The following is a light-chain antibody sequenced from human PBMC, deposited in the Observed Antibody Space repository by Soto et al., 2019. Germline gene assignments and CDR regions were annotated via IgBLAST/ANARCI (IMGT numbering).Light chain of an antibody. J-gene: IGKJ2*01. Sequence: EIVLTQSPGTLSLSPGERATLSCRASETIGYNYLAWYQQQPGLAPTLLIYDASTRAPGIPDRFSGSGSGTDFTLTISRLEAGDFAVYYCQQYGTSYTFGPGTKLEI. CDR3: QQYGTSYT. CDR2: DAS. V-gene: IGKV3-20*01. CDR1: ETIGYNY.